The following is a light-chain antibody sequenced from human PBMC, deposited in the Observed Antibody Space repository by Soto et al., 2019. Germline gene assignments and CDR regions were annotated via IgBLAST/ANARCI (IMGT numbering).Light chain of an antibody. CDR1: QSVSSY. CDR3: QQRSNWPIT. CDR2: DAS. Sequence: EIVMTQSPATLSVSPVERATLSCMASQSVSSYLAWYQQKPGQAPRLLIYDASSRATGIPARFSGSGSGTDFTLTISSLEPEDFAVYYCQQRSNWPITFGQGTRLEIK. J-gene: IGKJ5*01. V-gene: IGKV3-11*01.